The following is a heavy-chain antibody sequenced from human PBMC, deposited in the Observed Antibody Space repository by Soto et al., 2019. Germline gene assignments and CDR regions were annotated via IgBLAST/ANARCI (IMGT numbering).Heavy chain of an antibody. CDR2: IYYSGST. J-gene: IGHJ5*02. Sequence: SEPLSLTCTVSGGSISSSSYYWGWIRQPPGKGLEWIGSIYYSGSTYYNPSLKSRVTTSVDTSKNQFSLKLSSVTAADTAVYYCARSARDIVVVVAANHWFDPWGQGTLVTVSS. D-gene: IGHD2-15*01. V-gene: IGHV4-39*01. CDR1: GGSISSSSYY. CDR3: ARSARDIVVVVAANHWFDP.